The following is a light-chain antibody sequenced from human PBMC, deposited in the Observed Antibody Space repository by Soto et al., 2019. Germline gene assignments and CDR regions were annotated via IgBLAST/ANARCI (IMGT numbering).Light chain of an antibody. CDR1: QSVASQ. CDR3: QQRANWPPG. Sequence: ETVLTQSPATLSLSPGERATLSCRASQSVASQIAWYQQRPGQTPRLLIFDASKRATGVPARFSGSQSGTDFTLIISSLEPEDFAIYYCQQRANWPPGFGQGTRLEIK. V-gene: IGKV3-11*01. J-gene: IGKJ5*01. CDR2: DAS.